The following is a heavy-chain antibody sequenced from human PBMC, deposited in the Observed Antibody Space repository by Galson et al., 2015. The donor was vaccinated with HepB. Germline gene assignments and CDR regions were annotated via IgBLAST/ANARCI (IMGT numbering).Heavy chain of an antibody. Sequence: CAISGDSVSNNNAAWNWIRQSPSRGLEWLGRTYYRARWYSDYAVSVRSRIIINADTSKNQFSLQLNSVTPEDTAVYYCASVPGTIYYYGMDVWGQGTTVTVSS. CDR3: ASVPGTIYYYGMDV. J-gene: IGHJ6*02. D-gene: IGHD2-2*01. CDR2: TYYRARWYS. CDR1: GDSVSNNNAA. V-gene: IGHV6-1*01.